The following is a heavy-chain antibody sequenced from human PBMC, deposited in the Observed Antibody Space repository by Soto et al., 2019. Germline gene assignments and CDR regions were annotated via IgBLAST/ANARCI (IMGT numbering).Heavy chain of an antibody. CDR1: GLTFSDFA. Sequence: EVQVLESGGGLVQPGGSLRLSCVASGLTFSDFAMSWVRQAPGKGLEWVSSISGSGDTIYYTDSVKGRFTISRDNSNNTLYLQMHSLRADDTAEYFCAKLRGDGWHFHYWGQGTLVAVSS. CDR3: AKLRGDGWHFHY. D-gene: IGHD6-19*01. V-gene: IGHV3-23*01. CDR2: ISGSGDTI. J-gene: IGHJ4*02.